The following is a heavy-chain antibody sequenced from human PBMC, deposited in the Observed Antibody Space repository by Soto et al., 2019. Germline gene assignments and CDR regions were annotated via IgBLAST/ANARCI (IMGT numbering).Heavy chain of an antibody. CDR1: GFTFSSYS. Sequence: GGSLRLSCAASGFTFSSYSMNWVRQAPGKGLEWVSSISSSSSYIYYADSVKGRFTISRDNAKNSLYLQMNSLRAEDTAVYYCARALSYCSSTSCYLLDYWGQGTLVTVSS. J-gene: IGHJ4*02. D-gene: IGHD2-2*01. V-gene: IGHV3-21*01. CDR2: ISSSSSYI. CDR3: ARALSYCSSTSCYLLDY.